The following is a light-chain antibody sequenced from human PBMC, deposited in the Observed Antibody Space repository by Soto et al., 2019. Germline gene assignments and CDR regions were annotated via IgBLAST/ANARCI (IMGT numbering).Light chain of an antibody. CDR1: QDISNY. V-gene: IGKV1-27*01. Sequence: DIQMTQSPSSLSASVGDRVTITCQASQDISNYLNWYQQKPGKAPKVLIYAASTLQSGVPSRFSGGGSGTDFTLTISSLQSEDFAVYYCQQYNNWPPITFGQGTRLEIK. CDR2: AAS. CDR3: QQYNNWPPIT. J-gene: IGKJ5*01.